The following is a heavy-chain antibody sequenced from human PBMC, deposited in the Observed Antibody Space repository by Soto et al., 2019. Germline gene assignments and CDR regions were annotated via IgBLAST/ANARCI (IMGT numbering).Heavy chain of an antibody. CDR1: GGAFTNYA. V-gene: IGHV1-69*06. CDR3: ASWSNWNPLYYDGLDV. J-gene: IGHJ6*02. D-gene: IGHD1-20*01. Sequence: QVQLLQSGAEVKKPGSSVKVSCKVSGGAFTNYALNWVRHGPGQGLEWLGGIIPFHNTSNYSLKFLGRVTATADISSTTVYMELNSLTSDDTATYYCASWSNWNPLYYDGLDVWGQGTTVTVSS. CDR2: IIPFHNTS.